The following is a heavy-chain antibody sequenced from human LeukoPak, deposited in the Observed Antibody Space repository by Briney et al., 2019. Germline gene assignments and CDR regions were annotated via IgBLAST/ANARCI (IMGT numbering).Heavy chain of an antibody. D-gene: IGHD2-2*01. CDR3: ARDCSSTSCYHYYGMDV. Sequence: ASVKVSCKASGYTVTSYGISWVRQASGQGLEWMGWISAYNGNTNYAQKLQGRVTMTTDTSTSTAYMELRSLRSDDTAVYYCARDCSSTSCYHYYGMDVWGQGTTVTVSS. J-gene: IGHJ6*02. V-gene: IGHV1-18*01. CDR1: GYTVTSYG. CDR2: ISAYNGNT.